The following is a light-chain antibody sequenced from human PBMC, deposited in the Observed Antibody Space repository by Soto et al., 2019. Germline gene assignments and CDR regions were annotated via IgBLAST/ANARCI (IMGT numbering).Light chain of an antibody. Sequence: DIQMTQSPSSLSASVGDRVTITCRASQSITNYLNWYQQKPGEVPKLLIYTASSLQSGVPSRFSGSGSGTDFTLTISSLQHEDFATYYCQQSYSIPHTFGQGTKLEIK. CDR1: QSITNY. CDR3: QQSYSIPHT. V-gene: IGKV1-39*01. J-gene: IGKJ2*01. CDR2: TAS.